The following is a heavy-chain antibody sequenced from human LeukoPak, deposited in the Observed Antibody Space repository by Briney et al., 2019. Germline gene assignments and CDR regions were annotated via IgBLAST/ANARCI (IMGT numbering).Heavy chain of an antibody. CDR2: ISSSSSTI. D-gene: IGHD2-2*02. CDR3: ARDKYCSSTSCYTGGDY. Sequence: GGSLRLSCAASGFTFSSYSMNWVRQAPGKGLEWVSYISSSSSTIYYADSVKGRFTISRDNAKNSLYLQMNSLRAEDTAVYYCARDKYCSSTSCYTGGDYWGQGTLVTVSS. CDR1: GFTFSSYS. J-gene: IGHJ4*02. V-gene: IGHV3-48*04.